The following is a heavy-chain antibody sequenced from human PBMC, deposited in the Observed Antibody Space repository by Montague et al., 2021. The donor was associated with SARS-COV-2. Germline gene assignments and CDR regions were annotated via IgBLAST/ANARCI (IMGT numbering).Heavy chain of an antibody. CDR1: GGSVSSYY. CDR2: IYYSGST. J-gene: IGHJ5*02. V-gene: IGHV4-59*02. CDR3: ARAGGFYDYWGGYSSSAGFFDP. D-gene: IGHD3-3*01. Sequence: SETLSLTYTVSGGSVSSYYWSWIRQSPGKGLQWLGYIYYSGSTDYNPSLKSRVTMSVDTSKNQLSLRLNSVTTADTAVYFCARAGGFYDYWGGYSSSAGFFDPWGQGILVTVSS.